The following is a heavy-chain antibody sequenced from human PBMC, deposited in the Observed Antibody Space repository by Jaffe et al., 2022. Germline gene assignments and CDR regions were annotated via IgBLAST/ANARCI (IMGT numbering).Heavy chain of an antibody. CDR3: ARASKEYCSGGSCPNSRYYYYYYMDV. J-gene: IGHJ6*03. D-gene: IGHD2-15*01. Sequence: QVQLVESGGGLVKPGGSLRLSCAASGFTFSDYYMSWIRQAPGKGLEWVSYISSSGSTIYYADSVKGRFTISRDNAKNSLYLQMNSLRAEDTAVYYCARASKEYCSGGSCPNSRYYYYYYMDVWGKGTTVTVSS. V-gene: IGHV3-11*01. CDR1: GFTFSDYY. CDR2: ISSSGSTI.